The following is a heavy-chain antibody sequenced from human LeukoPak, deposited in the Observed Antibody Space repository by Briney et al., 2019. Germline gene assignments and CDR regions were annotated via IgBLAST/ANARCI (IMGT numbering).Heavy chain of an antibody. Sequence: GGSLRLSCAASGFTFDDYGMSWVRQAPGKGLEWVSGINWNGGSTGYADSVKGRFTISRDNAKNSLYLQMNSLRAEDTALYYCARPGGRGDGYCYYYMDVWGKGTTVTVSS. CDR3: ARPGGRGDGYCYYYMDV. J-gene: IGHJ6*03. V-gene: IGHV3-20*04. CDR1: GFTFDDYG. D-gene: IGHD4-17*01. CDR2: INWNGGST.